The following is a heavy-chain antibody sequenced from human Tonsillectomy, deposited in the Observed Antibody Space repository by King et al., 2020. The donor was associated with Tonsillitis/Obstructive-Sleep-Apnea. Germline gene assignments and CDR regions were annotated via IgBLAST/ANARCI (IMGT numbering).Heavy chain of an antibody. Sequence: VQLVESGGGLVQPGRSLRLSCTASGFTFGDYAMNWVRQAPGKGLEWVGFIRSKAYGGTTEYAASVKGRFTIPRDDSKNIAYLQMNSLKTEDTAVYYCTRDLYYDFWSGNSYYFDYWGQGTLVTVSS. V-gene: IGHV3-49*04. CDR3: TRDLYYDFWSGNSYYFDY. CDR1: GFTFGDYA. J-gene: IGHJ4*02. CDR2: IRSKAYGGTT. D-gene: IGHD3-3*01.